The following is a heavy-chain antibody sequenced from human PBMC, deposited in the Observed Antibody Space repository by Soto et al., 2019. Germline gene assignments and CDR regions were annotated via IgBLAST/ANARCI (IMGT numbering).Heavy chain of an antibody. CDR3: AKGGGELPYPDYYYYGMDV. CDR2: ISYDGSNK. CDR1: GFTLSSYG. Sequence: QVQLVESGGGVVQPGRSLRLSCAASGFTLSSYGMHWVRQAPGKGLEWVAVISYDGSNKYYADSVKGRFTISRDNSKNTLYLQMNSLRAEDTAVYYCAKGGGELPYPDYYYYGMDVWGQGTTVTVSS. V-gene: IGHV3-30*18. J-gene: IGHJ6*02. D-gene: IGHD3-16*01.